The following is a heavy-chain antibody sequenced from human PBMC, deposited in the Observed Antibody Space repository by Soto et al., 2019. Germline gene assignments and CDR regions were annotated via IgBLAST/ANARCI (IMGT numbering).Heavy chain of an antibody. V-gene: IGHV3-74*01. CDR1: GFTFSSYW. D-gene: IGHD4-17*01. J-gene: IGHJ4*02. CDR3: ARRLYDNSDWGVGV. Sequence: EVQLVESGGGLVQPGGSLRLSCAASGFTFSSYWMHWVRQAPGKGLVWVSRINSGGSSTTYADSVKGRFTISRDNAKSTLYLQMNSLKAEDTAVYYCARRLYDNSDWGVGVWGQGTLVADSS. CDR2: INSGGSST.